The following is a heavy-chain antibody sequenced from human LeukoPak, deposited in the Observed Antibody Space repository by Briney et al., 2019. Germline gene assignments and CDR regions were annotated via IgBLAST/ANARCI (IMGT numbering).Heavy chain of an antibody. CDR2: IIPIFGTG. Sequence: SVKVSCKASGGTFSSYAISWVGQAPGQGLEWMGGIIPIFGTGNDAQKFQGRVTITADEERRTAYMELRGLRCEERAVYYCARDMAAACNYYFDYWGQGTLVTVSS. CDR3: ARDMAAACNYYFDY. CDR1: GGTFSSYA. J-gene: IGHJ4*02. V-gene: IGHV1-69*13. D-gene: IGHD6-13*01.